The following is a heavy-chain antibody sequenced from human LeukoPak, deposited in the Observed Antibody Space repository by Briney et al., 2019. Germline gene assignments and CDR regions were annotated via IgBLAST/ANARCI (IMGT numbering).Heavy chain of an antibody. J-gene: IGHJ4*02. CDR2: ISGSGGST. V-gene: IGHV3-23*01. D-gene: IGHD6-13*01. Sequence: GGSLRLSCAASGFTFSNYAMSWVRQAPGKGLEWVSAISGSGGSTYYADSVKGRFTIPRDNSKNTLYLQMNSLRAEDTAVYYCAKGAGYSSNWNFDYWGQGTLVTVSS. CDR1: GFTFSNYA. CDR3: AKGAGYSSNWNFDY.